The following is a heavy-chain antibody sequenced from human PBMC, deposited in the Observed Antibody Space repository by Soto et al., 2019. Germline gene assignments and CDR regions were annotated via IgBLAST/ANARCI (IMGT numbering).Heavy chain of an antibody. CDR2: IYFSGST. D-gene: IGHD3-3*01. V-gene: IGHV4-39*01. CDR1: GAYITSDSCY. Sequence: SETLSLTCTVSGAYITSDSCYWAWIRQPPKKGLEWIGSIYFSGSTYYNSALKSRLAISIDMSKILFSLYLISVTDAVTAVFYFVRHLSVSGFDLNYWGQGTPVTVSS. J-gene: IGHJ4*02. CDR3: VRHLSVSGFDLNY.